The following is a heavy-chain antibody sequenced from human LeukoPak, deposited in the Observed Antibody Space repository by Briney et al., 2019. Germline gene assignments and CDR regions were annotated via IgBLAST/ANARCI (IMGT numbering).Heavy chain of an antibody. CDR1: GFTFSSYS. Sequence: GGSLRLSCAASGFTFSSYSKNWVRQAPGKGLEWVSYISSSSSYIYYADAVKGRFTISRDNAKNSLYLQMNSLRAEDTAVYYCARVKAVAGTGFDYWGQGTLVTVSS. D-gene: IGHD6-19*01. CDR3: ARVKAVAGTGFDY. CDR2: ISSSSSYI. V-gene: IGHV3-21*01. J-gene: IGHJ4*02.